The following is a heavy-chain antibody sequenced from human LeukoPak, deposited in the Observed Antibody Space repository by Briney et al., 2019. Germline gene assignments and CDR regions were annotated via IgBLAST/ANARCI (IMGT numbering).Heavy chain of an antibody. V-gene: IGHV3-23*01. CDR3: AKEHTVSPGY. Sequence: GGSLRLSCVASGLPITDFAMHWVRQAPGKGLEWVSSISAIGGSTYYADTVKGRFTISRDNSKNTLCLQRNSLRGEDTAVYYCAKEHTVSPGYWSQGTLVTVSS. J-gene: IGHJ4*02. D-gene: IGHD4-17*01. CDR2: ISAIGGST. CDR1: GLPITDFA.